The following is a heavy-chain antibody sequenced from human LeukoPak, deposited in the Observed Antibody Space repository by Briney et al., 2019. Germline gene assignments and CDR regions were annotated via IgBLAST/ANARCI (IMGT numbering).Heavy chain of an antibody. CDR3: ARDGYCSGGDCSNTPGVFDY. CDR1: GFTFSDYY. CDR2: ISSSGSTI. J-gene: IGHJ4*02. D-gene: IGHD2-15*01. V-gene: IGHV3-11*04. Sequence: GGSLRLSCAASGFTFSDYYMSWVRQAPGKGLEWVSYISSSGSTIYYADSVQGRFTISRDNAKNSLYLQMNSLRAEDTAVYYCARDGYCSGGDCSNTPGVFDYWGQGTLVTVSS.